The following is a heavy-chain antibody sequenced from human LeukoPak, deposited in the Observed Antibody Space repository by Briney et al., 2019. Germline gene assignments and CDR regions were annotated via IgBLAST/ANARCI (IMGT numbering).Heavy chain of an antibody. CDR1: GFAFSVYA. CDR3: AKPISGGLAVTADWFHP. D-gene: IGHD6-19*01. CDR2: INANSGTT. Sequence: GGSLRLSCSASGFAFSVYAMSWLRQPPGKGLEWVSTINANSGTTSYAASVRGRFTISRDNSKNTLYLRLNTLRADDTATYYCAKPISGGLAVTADWFHPWGQGTLVVVSS. J-gene: IGHJ5*01. V-gene: IGHV3-23*01.